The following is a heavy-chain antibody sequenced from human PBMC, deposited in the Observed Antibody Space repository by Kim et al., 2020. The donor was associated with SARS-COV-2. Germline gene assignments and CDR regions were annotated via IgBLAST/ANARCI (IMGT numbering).Heavy chain of an antibody. D-gene: IGHD3-9*01. CDR1: GFTFSSYA. V-gene: IGHV3-30*04. CDR2: ISYDGSNK. J-gene: IGHJ4*01. CDR3: ARVGLRYFDWSPPDY. Sequence: GGSLRRSCAASGFTFSSYAMHWVRQAPGKGLEWVAVISYDGSNKYYADSVKGRFTISRDNSKNTLHLQMNSLRAEDTAVYYCARVGLRYFDWSPPDYWG.